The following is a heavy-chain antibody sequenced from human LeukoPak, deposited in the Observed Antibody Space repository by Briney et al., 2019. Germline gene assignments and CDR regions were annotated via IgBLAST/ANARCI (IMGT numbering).Heavy chain of an antibody. CDR3: ARGGITILQY. V-gene: IGHV4-59*01. D-gene: IGHD3-3*01. Sequence: PSETLSLTCTVSGGSISSYYWSWIRQPPGKGLEWIGYIYYSGSTNYNPSLKSRVTISVDTSKNQFSLKLSSVTAADTAVYYCARGGITILQYWRQGTLVTVSS. CDR1: GGSISSYY. CDR2: IYYSGST. J-gene: IGHJ4*02.